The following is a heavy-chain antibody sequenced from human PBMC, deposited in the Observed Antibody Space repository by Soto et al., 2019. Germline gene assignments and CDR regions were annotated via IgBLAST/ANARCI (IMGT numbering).Heavy chain of an antibody. D-gene: IGHD2-2*01. Sequence: QVQLVQSGAEVKKPGSSVKVSCKASGGTFSSYTISWVRQAPGQGLEWMGRIMPILGIANYAQKFQGRVTITADKSTSTAYMELSSLRSEDTAVYYCARGIEYQLLCCAFDIWGQGTMVTVSS. J-gene: IGHJ3*02. CDR3: ARGIEYQLLCCAFDI. CDR1: GGTFSSYT. V-gene: IGHV1-69*02. CDR2: IMPILGIA.